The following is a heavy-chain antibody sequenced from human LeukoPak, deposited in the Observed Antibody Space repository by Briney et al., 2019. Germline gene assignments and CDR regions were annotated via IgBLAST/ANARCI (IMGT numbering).Heavy chain of an antibody. CDR2: IYSGGST. CDR3: ARTIAVAGPAPDYYGMDV. V-gene: IGHV3-66*01. D-gene: IGHD6-19*01. J-gene: IGHJ6*02. CDR1: GFTVSSNY. Sequence: PGGSLRLSCAASGFTVSSNYMSWVRQAPGKGLEWVSVIYSGGSTYYADSVKGRFTISRDNSKNTPYLQMNSLRAEDTAVYYCARTIAVAGPAPDYYGMDVWGQGTTVTVSS.